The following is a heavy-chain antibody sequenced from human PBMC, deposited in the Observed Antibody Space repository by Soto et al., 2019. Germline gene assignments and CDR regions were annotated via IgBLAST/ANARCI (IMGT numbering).Heavy chain of an antibody. CDR1: GYTFTSYG. V-gene: IGHV1-18*01. CDR2: ISAYNDNT. D-gene: IGHD1-1*01. CDR3: ARSGPGDSYYYYMDF. J-gene: IGHJ6*03. Sequence: QVQLVQSGAEMKKPGASVKVSCKASGYTFTSYGISWVRQAPGQGLEWMGWISAYNDNTNYAQKLQGRVTMTTDTSTTTAYMELRSLKSDDTAVYYCARSGPGDSYYYYMDFWGKGTTVTVSS.